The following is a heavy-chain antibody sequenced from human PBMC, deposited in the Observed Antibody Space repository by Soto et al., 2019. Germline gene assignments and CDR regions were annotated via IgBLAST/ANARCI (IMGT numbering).Heavy chain of an antibody. V-gene: IGHV1-69*04. CDR3: ARDQGIGSSWYVGHYMAV. J-gene: IGHJ6*03. D-gene: IGHD6-13*01. CDR2: IIPILGIA. Sequence: QVHEWMGRIIPILGIANYAQKVQGRVTITADKSTSTAYMELSSLRSEDTAVYYCARDQGIGSSWYVGHYMAVRGNGTSVTVSS.